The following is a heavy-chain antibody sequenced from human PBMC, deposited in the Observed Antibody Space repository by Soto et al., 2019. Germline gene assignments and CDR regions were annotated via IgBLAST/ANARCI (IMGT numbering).Heavy chain of an antibody. Sequence: PSETLSLTCTVSGASISSDGFYWGWIRQPPGKGLEWIASIYYNGDTFHNPSLKSRVTMSVDTSKNQFSLNLRSVTAADTAVYYCARATYCTNGVCRKHNTFDPWGQGTLVTVSS. CDR1: GASISSDGFY. CDR2: IYYNGDT. D-gene: IGHD2-8*01. J-gene: IGHJ5*02. CDR3: ARATYCTNGVCRKHNTFDP. V-gene: IGHV4-39*01.